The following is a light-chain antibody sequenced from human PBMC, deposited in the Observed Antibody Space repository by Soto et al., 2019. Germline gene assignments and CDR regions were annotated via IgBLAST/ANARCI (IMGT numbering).Light chain of an antibody. CDR1: NFGRKT. CDR3: QVWDSRSDLYV. Sequence: SYELTQPPSVSVAPGQTARITCGGNNFGRKTVHWYQQKPGQAPVLVVFGDSDRPSGIPQRFSGSNSGNTATLTISRVEAGDEADYFCQVWDSRSDLYVFGTGTKLTVL. V-gene: IGLV3-21*02. CDR2: GDS. J-gene: IGLJ1*01.